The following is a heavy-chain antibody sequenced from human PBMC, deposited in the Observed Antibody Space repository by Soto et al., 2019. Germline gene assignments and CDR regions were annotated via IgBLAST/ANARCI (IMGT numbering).Heavy chain of an antibody. V-gene: IGHV1-69*06. CDR2: IIPIFGTA. Sequence: SVKVSCKASGGTFSSYAISWVRQAPGQGLEWMGGIIPIFGTANYAQKFQGRVTITADKSTSTAYMELSSLRSEDTAVYYCARAVTIFGVVIDGMEVWGQGTTVSVSS. CDR1: GGTFSSYA. D-gene: IGHD3-3*01. CDR3: ARAVTIFGVVIDGMEV. J-gene: IGHJ6*02.